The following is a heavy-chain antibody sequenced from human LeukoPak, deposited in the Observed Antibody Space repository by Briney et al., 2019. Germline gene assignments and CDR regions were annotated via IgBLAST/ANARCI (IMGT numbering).Heavy chain of an antibody. V-gene: IGHV4-30-4*07. D-gene: IGHD3-16*01. Sequence: MSSETLSLTCAVSGGSISRGGYSWSWIRQPPGKGLEWIGYFYYSGSTYYNPSLKSRVTISVDTSKNQFSLKLSSVTAADTAVYYCAREGGVESDDYVLSLQGGWFDPWGQGTLVTVSS. CDR1: GGSISRGGYS. CDR2: FYYSGST. CDR3: AREGGVESDDYVLSLQGGWFDP. J-gene: IGHJ5*02.